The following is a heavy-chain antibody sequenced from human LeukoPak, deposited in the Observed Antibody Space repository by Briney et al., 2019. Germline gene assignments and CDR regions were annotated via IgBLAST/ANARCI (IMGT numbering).Heavy chain of an antibody. CDR2: ILSDGSNK. CDR3: TTRVRGLREYFQH. Sequence: GGSLRLSCAASGFTFSAYGMHWVRQGPGKGLEWRTVILSDGSNKYYADSVKGRFTISRDNSKNTLYLQMNSLRTEDTALYYCTTRVRGLREYFQHWGQGTLVTVSS. J-gene: IGHJ1*01. CDR1: GFTFSAYG. D-gene: IGHD3-10*01. V-gene: IGHV3-30*03.